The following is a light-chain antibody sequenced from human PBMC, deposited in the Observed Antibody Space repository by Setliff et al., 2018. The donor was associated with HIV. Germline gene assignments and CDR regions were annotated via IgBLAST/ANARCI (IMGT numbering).Light chain of an antibody. J-gene: IGLJ1*01. V-gene: IGLV2-23*02. Sequence: QSALTQPASVSGSPGQSITISCTGTSSDVGGYNYVSWYQHYPGKAPKFMIYDVTTRPSGVSNRFSGSKSGNTASLPISGLQAEDEADYFCCSYVTGSTYVCGTGTKVTVL. CDR2: DVT. CDR3: CSYVTGSTYV. CDR1: SSDVGGYNY.